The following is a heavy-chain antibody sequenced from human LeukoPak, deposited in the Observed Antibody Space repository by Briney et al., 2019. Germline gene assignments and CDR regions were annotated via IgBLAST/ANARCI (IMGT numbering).Heavy chain of an antibody. CDR3: ARDLGRDRYFDS. CDR2: IIVGSDTI. CDR1: GVTFSPYT. V-gene: IGHV3-48*04. D-gene: IGHD5-24*01. J-gene: IGHJ4*02. Sequence: GGSLRLSCAESGVTFSPYTMRWVCQARGKGVEWVSYIIVGSDTIHYADSVKARFTNSRDNAKNSLYLQMNSLRAEDTAVYYCARDLGRDRYFDSWGQGTLVTVSS.